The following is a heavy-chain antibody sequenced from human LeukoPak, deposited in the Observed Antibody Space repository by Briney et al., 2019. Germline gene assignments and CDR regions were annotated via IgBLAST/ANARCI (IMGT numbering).Heavy chain of an antibody. V-gene: IGHV4-59*01. D-gene: IGHD3-22*01. J-gene: IGHJ3*02. Sequence: SETLSLTCTVSGGSISSYYWSWIRLPPGKGLEWIGYIHYSGSSNYSPSLKTRVTISVDTSKNQFSLKLSSVTAADTALYYCASLSDSSPVDIWGQGTMVTVSS. CDR3: ASLSDSSPVDI. CDR1: GGSISSYY. CDR2: IHYSGSS.